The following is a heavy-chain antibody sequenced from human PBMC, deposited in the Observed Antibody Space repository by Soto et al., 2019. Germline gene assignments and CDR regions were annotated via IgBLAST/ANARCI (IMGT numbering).Heavy chain of an antibody. CDR3: ARYPPGYPSSANWFDP. CDR2: VNNRGDTT. J-gene: IGHJ5*02. CDR1: GFTFSDNA. V-gene: IGHV3-23*01. Sequence: PGGSLRLSCAASGFTFSDNAMTWVRQDPGRGLEWVSSVNNRGDTTYYADSVKGRFTISRDNFKSMLYLQMNSLRPEDTGVSYCARYPPGYPSSANWFDPSGPGTLLTVSS. D-gene: IGHD6-6*01.